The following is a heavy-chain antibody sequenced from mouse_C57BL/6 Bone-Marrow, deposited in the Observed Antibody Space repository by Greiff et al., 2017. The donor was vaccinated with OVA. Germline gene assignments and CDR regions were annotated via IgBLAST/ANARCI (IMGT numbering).Heavy chain of an antibody. J-gene: IGHJ4*01. Sequence: VQLQQSGPELVKPGASVKISCKASGYAFSSSWMNWVTQRPGKGLEWIRRIYPGDGDTNYNGKFKGKATLTADKTSSTAYMQLSRLTSEDSAVYFSARYYGSYYYAMDYWGQGTSVTVSS. V-gene: IGHV1-82*01. CDR2: IYPGDGDT. CDR3: ARYYGSYYYAMDY. CDR1: GYAFSSSW. D-gene: IGHD1-1*01.